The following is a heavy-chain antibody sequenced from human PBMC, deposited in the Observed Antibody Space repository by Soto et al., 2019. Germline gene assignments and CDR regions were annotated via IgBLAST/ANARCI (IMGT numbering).Heavy chain of an antibody. V-gene: IGHV1-46*01. J-gene: IGHJ6*02. D-gene: IGHD5-18*01. CDR2: INPSGGST. CDR3: AKAKRGYSYGSGLEGDYYYYGMDV. Sequence: ASVKVSWKASGYAFASYYRRWVRQAPGQGLEWMGIINPSGGSTSYAQKFQGRVTMTRDMSTSTVYMELSSLRSEDTAVYYCAKAKRGYSYGSGLEGDYYYYGMDVWGQGTTVTVSS. CDR1: GYAFASYY.